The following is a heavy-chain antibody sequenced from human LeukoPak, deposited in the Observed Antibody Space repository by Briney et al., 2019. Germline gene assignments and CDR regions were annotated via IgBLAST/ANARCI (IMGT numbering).Heavy chain of an antibody. Sequence: GESLKISCKGSGYSFTNYRISWVRHMPRRGLEWMGWIDASDSYTNYSPSFQGHVTISADKSSSTAYLQWSSLKASDTAIYYCARHVLYSYGPQWWFDPWGEGTVVTVSS. D-gene: IGHD5-18*01. CDR1: GYSFTNYR. CDR3: ARHVLYSYGPQWWFDP. J-gene: IGHJ5*02. V-gene: IGHV5-10-1*01. CDR2: IDASDSYT.